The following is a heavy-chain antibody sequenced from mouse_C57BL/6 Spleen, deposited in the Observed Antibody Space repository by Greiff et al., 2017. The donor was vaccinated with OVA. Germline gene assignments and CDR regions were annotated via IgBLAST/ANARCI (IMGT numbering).Heavy chain of an antibody. V-gene: IGHV5-4*01. D-gene: IGHD4-1*01. J-gene: IGHJ4*01. CDR2: ISHCGSYT. CDR3: AREGGLGRTYAMDY. Sequence: EVKVVESGGGLVKPGASLKLSCAASGFTFSSYAMSWVRQTPEKRLEWVATISHCGSYTYYPDNLQGRFTFTIDNAKNNLYLQMSHLKSEDAAMYYCAREGGLGRTYAMDYWGQGTSVTVSS. CDR1: GFTFSSYA.